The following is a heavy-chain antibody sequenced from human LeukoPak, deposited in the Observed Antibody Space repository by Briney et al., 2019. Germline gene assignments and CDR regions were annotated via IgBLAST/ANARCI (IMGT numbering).Heavy chain of an antibody. CDR3: ARYCSSTSCYDY. D-gene: IGHD2-2*01. J-gene: IGHJ4*02. CDR2: ISSSSSYT. Sequence: GGSLRLSCAASGFTFSDYYMSWIRQAPGKGLGWVSYISSSSSYTNYADSVKGRFTISRDNAKNSLYLQMNSLRAEDTAVYYCARYCSSTSCYDYWGQGTLVTVSS. V-gene: IGHV3-11*03. CDR1: GFTFSDYY.